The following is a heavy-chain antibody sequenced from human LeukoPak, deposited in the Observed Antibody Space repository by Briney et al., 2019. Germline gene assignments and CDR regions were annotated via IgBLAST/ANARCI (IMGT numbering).Heavy chain of an antibody. CDR1: GFTFSNAW. CDR3: TAVYRVEGHYYYYMDG. J-gene: IGHJ6*03. D-gene: IGHD3-16*02. V-gene: IGHV3-15*01. Sequence: GGSLRLSCAASGFTFSNAWMSWVRQAPGKGLEWLGRIKSNTDGGTTDYAAPVKGRFTISRDDSKNTLYLQTNSLKTEDTAVYYCTAVYRVEGHYYYYMDGWGKGTTVTVSS. CDR2: IKSNTDGGTT.